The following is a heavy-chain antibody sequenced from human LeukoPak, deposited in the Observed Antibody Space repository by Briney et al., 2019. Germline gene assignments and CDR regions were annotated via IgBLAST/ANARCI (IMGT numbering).Heavy chain of an antibody. CDR2: IYYSGST. J-gene: IGHJ6*02. CDR3: ARERYSGYDYYYHYGMDV. V-gene: IGHV4-31*03. CDR1: GGSISSGGYY. Sequence: SETLSLTCTVSGGSISSGGYYWSWIRQHPGKGLEWIGYIYYSGSTYYNSSLKSRVTISVDTSKNQFSLKLSSVTAADTAVYYCARERYSGYDYYYHYGMDVWGQGTTVTVSS. D-gene: IGHD5-12*01.